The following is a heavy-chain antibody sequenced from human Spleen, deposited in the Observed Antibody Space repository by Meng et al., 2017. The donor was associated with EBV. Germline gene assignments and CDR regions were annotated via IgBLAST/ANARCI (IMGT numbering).Heavy chain of an antibody. CDR1: GASISSSNW. CDR3: ARPYCSGGSCYGWFDP. Sequence: QVQLQDARPGLVKPSETLSLTCAVSGASISSSNWWNWVRQPPGKGLEWIGEIYHSGDTNFNPSLKSRVTMSVDKSRNQFSLRLSSVTAADTAVYYCARPYCSGGSCYGWFDPWGQGTLVTVSS. D-gene: IGHD2-15*01. CDR2: IYHSGDT. J-gene: IGHJ5*02. V-gene: IGHV4-4*02.